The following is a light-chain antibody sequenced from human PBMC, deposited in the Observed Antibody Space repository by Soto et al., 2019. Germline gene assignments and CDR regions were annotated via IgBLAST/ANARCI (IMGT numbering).Light chain of an antibody. CDR1: QSVSSN. CDR3: HQYDTIVQT. V-gene: IGKV3D-15*01. CDR2: GAS. Sequence: EIVMTQSPATLSVSPGARAPLSCRASQSVSSNLAWYQQKPGQAPRLLIYGASNRATGIPDRFSGSGSGTDFTLTISSLEPEDFAVYYCHQYDTIVQTFGQGTKVDI. J-gene: IGKJ1*01.